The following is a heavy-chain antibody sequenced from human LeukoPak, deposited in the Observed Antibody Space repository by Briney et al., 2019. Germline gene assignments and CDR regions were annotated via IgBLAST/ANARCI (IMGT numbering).Heavy chain of an antibody. CDR2: INPNSGGT. J-gene: IGHJ4*02. D-gene: IGHD3-16*02. Sequence: ASVKVSCKASGYTFTGYYMHWVRQAPGQGLEWMGWINPNSGGTNYAQKFQGRAAMTRDTSISTAYMELSRLRSDDTAVYYCARGPFNVYDYVWGSYRPDFDYWGQGALVTVSS. CDR1: GYTFTGYY. CDR3: ARGPFNVYDYVWGSYRPDFDY. V-gene: IGHV1-2*02.